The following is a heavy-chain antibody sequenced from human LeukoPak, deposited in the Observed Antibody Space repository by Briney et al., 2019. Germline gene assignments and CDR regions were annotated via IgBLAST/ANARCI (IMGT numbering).Heavy chain of an antibody. D-gene: IGHD3-3*01. Sequence: SETLSLTCTVSGGSISSSSYYWGWIRQPPGKGLEWIGGIYYSGSTYYNPSLKSRVTISVDTSKNQFSLKLSSVTAADTAVYYCARSPPYYDFWSGPVPYYGMDVWGQGTTVTVSS. CDR3: ARSPPYYDFWSGPVPYYGMDV. J-gene: IGHJ6*02. CDR1: GGSISSSSYY. V-gene: IGHV4-39*01. CDR2: IYYSGST.